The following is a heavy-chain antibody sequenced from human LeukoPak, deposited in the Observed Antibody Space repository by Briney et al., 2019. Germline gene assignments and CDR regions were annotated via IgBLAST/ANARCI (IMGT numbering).Heavy chain of an antibody. CDR1: GGSISSSSYY. Sequence: SETLSLTCTVSGGSISSSSYYWGWIRQPPGKGLEWIGSIYYSGSTYYNPSLKSRVTISVDTSKNQFSLKLSSVTAADTAVYYCARDWDYDYVWGSYRWAFDYWGQGTLVTVSS. CDR2: IYYSGST. D-gene: IGHD3-16*02. V-gene: IGHV4-39*07. CDR3: ARDWDYDYVWGSYRWAFDY. J-gene: IGHJ4*02.